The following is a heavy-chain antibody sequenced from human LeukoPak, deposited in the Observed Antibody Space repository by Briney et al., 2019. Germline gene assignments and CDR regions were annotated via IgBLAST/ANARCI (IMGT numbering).Heavy chain of an antibody. CDR1: GYTFTGYY. V-gene: IGHV1-2*02. J-gene: IGHJ4*02. D-gene: IGHD6-13*01. Sequence: ASVKVSCKASGYTFTGYYIYWVRQAPGQGLEWMGWINPNSGGTNYAQKFQGRVTMTREMSISKAYMELSRLRSDDTAVYYCARGQQLASNWGQGTLVTVSS. CDR3: ARGQQLASN. CDR2: INPNSGGT.